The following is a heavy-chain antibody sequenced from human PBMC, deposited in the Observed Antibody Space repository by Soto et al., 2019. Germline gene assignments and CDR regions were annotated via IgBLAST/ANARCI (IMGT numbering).Heavy chain of an antibody. CDR3: ASVPYYDILTGSYDEN. Sequence: SVKVACKDSGGAFRSNAINWVRQAPGGGLEWMGGIIPVLRKVNYAQKFQGRVTITADESTNTVYMGLTSLRSEDTAMYYCASVPYYDILTGSYDENWGHGTLVTVSS. V-gene: IGHV1-69*13. CDR2: IIPVLRKV. J-gene: IGHJ4*01. CDR1: GGAFRSNA. D-gene: IGHD3-9*01.